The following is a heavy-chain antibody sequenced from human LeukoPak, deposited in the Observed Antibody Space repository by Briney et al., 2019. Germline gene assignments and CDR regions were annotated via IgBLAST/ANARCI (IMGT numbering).Heavy chain of an antibody. J-gene: IGHJ4*02. CDR1: GGSISSYY. Sequence: SETLSLTCTVSGGSISSYYWSWIRQPPGKGLEWIGYIYYSGSTNYNPSLKSRVTISVDTSKNRFSLKLSSVTAADTAVYYCARMVDTAMAKYDYWGQGTLVTVSS. D-gene: IGHD5-18*01. V-gene: IGHV4-59*01. CDR3: ARMVDTAMAKYDY. CDR2: IYYSGST.